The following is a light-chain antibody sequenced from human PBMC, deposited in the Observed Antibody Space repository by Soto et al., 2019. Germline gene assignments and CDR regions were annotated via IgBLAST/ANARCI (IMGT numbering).Light chain of an antibody. CDR2: KAS. V-gene: IGKV1-5*03. CDR3: QKRSNWPIN. CDR1: QTISSW. Sequence: DIQMTQSPSTLSESVVARVTITCSASQTISSWLTWYQQKPGKAPKLLIYKASSLESGVPSRFSGSGSGTEFTLTISSLEPEDFAVYYCQKRSNWPINFGKGKRREIK. J-gene: IGKJ5*01.